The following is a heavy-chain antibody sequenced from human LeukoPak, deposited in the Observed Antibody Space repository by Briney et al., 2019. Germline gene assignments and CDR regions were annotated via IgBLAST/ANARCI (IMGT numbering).Heavy chain of an antibody. CDR1: GGSISSYY. CDR3: ARTIVVVPAASPQYYYYYMDV. V-gene: IGHV4-30-4*08. J-gene: IGHJ6*03. CDR2: IHYSGST. Sequence: SETLSLTCTVSGGSISSYYWSWIRQPPGKGLEWIGYIHYSGSTYYKPSLKSRVTMSVDTSKNQFSLKLSSVTAADTAVYYCARTIVVVPAASPQYYYYYMDVWGKGTTVTVSS. D-gene: IGHD2-2*01.